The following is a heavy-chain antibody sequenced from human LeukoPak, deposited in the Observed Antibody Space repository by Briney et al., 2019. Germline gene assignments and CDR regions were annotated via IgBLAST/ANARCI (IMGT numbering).Heavy chain of an antibody. J-gene: IGHJ4*02. CDR1: GYTFTGYY. V-gene: IGHV1-2*02. CDR2: INPNSGGT. CDR3: ARDDTGTSHFDY. D-gene: IGHD1-7*01. Sequence: GPVKVSCKASGYTFTGYYMHWVRQAPGQGLEWMGWINPNSGGTNYAQKFQGRVTMTRDTSISTAYMELSRLRSDDTAVYYCARDDTGTSHFDYWGQGTLVTVSS.